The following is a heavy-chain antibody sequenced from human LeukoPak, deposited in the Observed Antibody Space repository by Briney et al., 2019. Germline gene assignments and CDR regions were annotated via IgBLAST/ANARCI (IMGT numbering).Heavy chain of an antibody. D-gene: IGHD1-20*01. J-gene: IGHJ4*02. Sequence: GGSLRLSCAASGFTFSSYSMNWVRQAPGKGLEWVSSISSSSSYIYYADSVKGRFTISRDNAKDSLYLQMDSLRAEDTAVYYCARDRDNWNDPYFDYWGQGTLVTVSS. V-gene: IGHV3-21*01. CDR1: GFTFSSYS. CDR3: ARDRDNWNDPYFDY. CDR2: ISSSSSYI.